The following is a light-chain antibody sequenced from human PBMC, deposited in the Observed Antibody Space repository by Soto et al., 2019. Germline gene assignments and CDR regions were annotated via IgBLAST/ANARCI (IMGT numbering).Light chain of an antibody. J-gene: IGKJ4*01. CDR1: QDISNY. CDR3: QQYDNLPLT. V-gene: IGKV1-33*01. Sequence: DIQMTQSPSSLSASVGYRVTITCQSSQDISNYLNWYQQKPGKAPKLLIYDASNLETGVPSRFSGSGSATDFTFTISSLQPEDIATYYCQQYDNLPLTFGGGTKVDIK. CDR2: DAS.